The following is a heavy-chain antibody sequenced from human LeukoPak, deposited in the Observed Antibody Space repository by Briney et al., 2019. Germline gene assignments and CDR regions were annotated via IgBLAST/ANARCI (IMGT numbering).Heavy chain of an antibody. J-gene: IGHJ4*02. CDR1: GFTSSSYS. CDR2: ISSSSSYI. CDR3: ARELRYFDWLADY. D-gene: IGHD3-9*01. Sequence: GGSLRLSCAASGFTSSSYSMNLVRQAPGKGLEWVSSISSSSSYIYYADSVKGRFTISRDNAKNSLYLQMNSLRAEDTAVYYCARELRYFDWLADYWGQGTLVTVSS. V-gene: IGHV3-21*01.